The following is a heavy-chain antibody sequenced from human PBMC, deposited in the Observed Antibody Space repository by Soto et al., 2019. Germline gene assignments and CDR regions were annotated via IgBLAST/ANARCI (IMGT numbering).Heavy chain of an antibody. CDR1: GGSISSYY. CDR3: ARGQDGYNFDY. CDR2: IYYSGST. D-gene: IGHD5-12*01. V-gene: IGHV4-59*01. Sequence: QVQLQESGPGLVKPSETLSLTCTVSGGSISSYYWSWIRQPPGKGLEWIGYIYYSGSTNYNPSLQRRVTTSVDTSKNQFSLKLSSVTAADTAVYYCARGQDGYNFDYWGQGTLVTVSS. J-gene: IGHJ4*02.